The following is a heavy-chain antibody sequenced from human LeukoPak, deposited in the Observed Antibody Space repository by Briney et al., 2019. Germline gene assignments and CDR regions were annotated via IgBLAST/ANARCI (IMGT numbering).Heavy chain of an antibody. V-gene: IGHV5-10-1*01. CDR2: IDPSDSYT. CDR3: ATVTTIYYYDGMDV. J-gene: IGHJ6*02. D-gene: IGHD4-17*01. Sequence: GESLKISCKGSGYSFTSYWITWVRQMPGKGQEWMGRIDPSDSYTNYSQSFQGHATISADKSISTAYLQWSSLKASDTAMYYCATVTTIYYYDGMDVWGQGTTVTVSS. CDR1: GYSFTSYW.